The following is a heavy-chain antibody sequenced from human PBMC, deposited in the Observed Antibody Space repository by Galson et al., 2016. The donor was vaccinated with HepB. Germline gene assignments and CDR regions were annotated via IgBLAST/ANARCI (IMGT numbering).Heavy chain of an antibody. D-gene: IGHD3-10*01. Sequence: SETLSLTCSVSGASVISDDSYWSWVRQPAGKGPEWIGCVSGSGGAQYIGRVSGSGGAQYTPSLRGRLTMSIDTSKNQISLNLRSATTTDTAVYFCARESLTLTNLQGVIRAGAADYYYDLDVWGKGTTVTVSS. CDR1: GASVISDDSY. CDR3: ARESLTLTNLQGVIRAGAADYYYDLDV. V-gene: IGHV4-61*10. J-gene: IGHJ6*04. CDR2: VSGSGGAQYIGRVSGSGGA.